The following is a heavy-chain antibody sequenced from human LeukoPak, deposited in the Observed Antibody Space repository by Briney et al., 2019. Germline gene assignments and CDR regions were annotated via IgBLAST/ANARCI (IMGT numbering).Heavy chain of an antibody. J-gene: IGHJ4*02. V-gene: IGHV4-34*01. D-gene: IGHD6-19*01. CDR3: ARGRRIAVAGNRFHY. CDR1: GGSLSGYY. Sequence: SETLSLTCAVYGGSLSGYYWSWIHQPPGKGLEWIGEINHSGSTNYNPSLKSRVTISVDTSKNQFSLKLSSVTAADTAVYYCARGRRIAVAGNRFHYWGQGTLVTVSS. CDR2: INHSGST.